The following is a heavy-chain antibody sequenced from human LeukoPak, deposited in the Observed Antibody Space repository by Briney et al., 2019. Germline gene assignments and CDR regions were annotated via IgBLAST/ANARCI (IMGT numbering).Heavy chain of an antibody. CDR1: GFTFSSYG. V-gene: IGHV3-30*03. Sequence: GGSLRLSCAASGFTFSSYGMHWVRQAPGKGLEWVGFVSYDGSHKYYADSVKGRFTISRDNSKNTLYLQMNSLRAEDTAVYYCARDRERITMIVVDPTWADYWGQGTLVTVSS. D-gene: IGHD3-22*01. CDR2: VSYDGSHK. CDR3: ARDRERITMIVVDPTWADY. J-gene: IGHJ4*02.